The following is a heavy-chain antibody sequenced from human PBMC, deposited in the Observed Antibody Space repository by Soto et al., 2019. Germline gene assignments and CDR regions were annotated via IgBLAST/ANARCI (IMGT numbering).Heavy chain of an antibody. Sequence: GGSLRLSCAASGFTFISYGMHWVRQSPGKGLEWVAVISYDGTNKYYADSVKGRFTISRDNSKNTLYLQMNSLRAADTAVYYCAKDVMYYYDSSGYPPFDYYYYGMDVWGQGT. J-gene: IGHJ6*02. CDR2: ISYDGTNK. V-gene: IGHV3-30*18. D-gene: IGHD3-22*01. CDR3: AKDVMYYYDSSGYPPFDYYYYGMDV. CDR1: GFTFISYG.